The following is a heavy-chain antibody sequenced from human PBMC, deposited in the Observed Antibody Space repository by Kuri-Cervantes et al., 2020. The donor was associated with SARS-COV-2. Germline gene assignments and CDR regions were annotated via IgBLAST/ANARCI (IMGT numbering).Heavy chain of an antibody. D-gene: IGHD3-3*01. J-gene: IGHJ5*02. CDR3: ARQMMSSITIFGVVITRNWFDP. Sequence: GSLRLSCTVSGGSISSSSYYWGWIRQPPGKGLEWIGSIYYSGSTYYNPSLKSRVTIPVDTSKNQFSLKLSSVTAADTAVYDCARQMMSSITIFGVVITRNWFDPWGQGTLVTVSS. V-gene: IGHV4-39*01. CDR1: GGSISSSSYY. CDR2: IYYSGST.